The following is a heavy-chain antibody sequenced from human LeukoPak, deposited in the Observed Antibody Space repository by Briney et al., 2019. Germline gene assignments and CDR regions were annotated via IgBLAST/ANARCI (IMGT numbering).Heavy chain of an antibody. J-gene: IGHJ4*02. D-gene: IGHD3-3*01. CDR2: IYHSGST. CDR3: ARETWSGNKSGY. CDR1: GGSISSTSYY. V-gene: IGHV4-39*07. Sequence: SETLSLTCTVSGGSISSTSYYWGWIRQPPGKGLEWIGSIYHSGSTYYNPSLKSRVTISVDTSKNQFSLKLSSVTAAGTAVYYCARETWSGNKSGYWGQGTLVTVSS.